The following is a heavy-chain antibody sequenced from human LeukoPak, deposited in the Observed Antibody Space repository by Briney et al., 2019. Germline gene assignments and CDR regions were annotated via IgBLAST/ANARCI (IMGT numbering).Heavy chain of an antibody. CDR3: ARGGEFDGYSYGLSIDY. V-gene: IGHV3-21*01. J-gene: IGHJ4*02. CDR2: ISSSSSYI. Sequence: GGSLRLSCIASGFTFSNYSMNWVRQAPGKGLEWVSFISSSSSYIYYADSVKGRFTISRDNAKNSLYLQMNSLRAEDTAVYYCARGGEFDGYSYGLSIDYWGQGTLVTVSS. CDR1: GFTFSNYS. D-gene: IGHD5-18*01.